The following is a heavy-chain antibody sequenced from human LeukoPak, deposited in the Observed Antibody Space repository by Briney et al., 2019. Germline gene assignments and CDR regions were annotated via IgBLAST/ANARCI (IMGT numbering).Heavy chain of an antibody. D-gene: IGHD3-22*01. CDR3: AKEPYYYDSSGYYDEAYYFDY. V-gene: IGHV3-23*01. Sequence: PGGSLRLSCAASGFTFNNYGMSWVRQAPGKGLEWVSGISSSGGSTYYADSVKGRFTISRDNSKNTIYLQMNSLRAEDTAVYYCAKEPYYYDSSGYYDEAYYFDYWGQGTLVTVSS. CDR1: GFTFNNYG. J-gene: IGHJ4*02. CDR2: ISSSGGST.